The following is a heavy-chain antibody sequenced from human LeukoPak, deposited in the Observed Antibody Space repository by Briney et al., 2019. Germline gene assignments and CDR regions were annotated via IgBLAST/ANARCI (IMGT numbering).Heavy chain of an antibody. J-gene: IGHJ4*02. Sequence: PGASVKVSCKASGYTFTSYGISWVRQAPGQGLEWMGWISAYDGNTNYAQKLQGRVTMTTDTSISTAHMELSRLTSDDTAVYYCALLWFGELWTKDYWGQGTLVTVSS. CDR1: GYTFTSYG. D-gene: IGHD3-10*01. CDR3: ALLWFGELWTKDY. V-gene: IGHV1-18*01. CDR2: ISAYDGNT.